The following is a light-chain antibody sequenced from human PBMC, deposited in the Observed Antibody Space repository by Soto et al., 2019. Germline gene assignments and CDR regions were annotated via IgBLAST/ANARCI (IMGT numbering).Light chain of an antibody. J-gene: IGLJ1*01. CDR2: EVY. Sequence: QSALTQPPSASGSPGQSVNISCTGTSSDVGGYNYVSWYQHHPGKAPKLIIYEVYKRPSGVPDRFSGSKSGNTAALTVSGLQAEDEADYYCSSYVGTNSYVFGTGTKVTVL. CDR3: SSYVGTNSYV. V-gene: IGLV2-8*01. CDR1: SSDVGGYNY.